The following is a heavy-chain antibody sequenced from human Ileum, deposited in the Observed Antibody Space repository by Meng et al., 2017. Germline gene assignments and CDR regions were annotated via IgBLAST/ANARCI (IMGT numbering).Heavy chain of an antibody. Sequence: QAQFVQSGAEVKKPWASVRISCKASGFTFSNYAIYWVRQAPGQSLEWLGWIHAGSGDTKFSQTFQGRLTFDRDTSADTVYMELSSLTSGDRAVYYCGRGRASFYFDFLGQGTLVTVSS. CDR3: GRGRASFYFDF. CDR2: IHAGSGDT. J-gene: IGHJ4*01. D-gene: IGHD6-6*01. CDR1: GFTFSNYA. V-gene: IGHV1-3*01.